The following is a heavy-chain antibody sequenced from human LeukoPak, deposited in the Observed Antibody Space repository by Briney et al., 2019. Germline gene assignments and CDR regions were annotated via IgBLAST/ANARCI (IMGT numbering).Heavy chain of an antibody. D-gene: IGHD3-16*02. CDR3: ARANGYDYVWGSYRKGFDY. J-gene: IGHJ4*02. CDR1: GGSFSGYY. Sequence: SETLSLTCAVYGGSFSGYYWSWIRQPPGKGLEWIGEINHSGSTNYNPSLKSRVTISVDTSKNQFSLKLSSVTAADTAVYYCARANGYDYVWGSYRKGFDYWGQGTLVTVSS. CDR2: INHSGST. V-gene: IGHV4-34*01.